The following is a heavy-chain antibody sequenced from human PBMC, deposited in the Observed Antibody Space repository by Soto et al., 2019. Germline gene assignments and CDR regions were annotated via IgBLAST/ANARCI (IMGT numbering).Heavy chain of an antibody. CDR3: AKVFSPEGGNYFDH. V-gene: IGHV3-23*01. J-gene: IGHJ4*02. Sequence: EVQLLESGGGLVQPGGSLRLSCAASGFTFSNYVMDWVRQAPGKGLEWVSAISNSFSDGNTHYADPVKGRFTISRDNDKNTVFLEMNSLRAEDTAVYYCAKVFSPEGGNYFDHWGQGTLVTVSS. CDR1: GFTFSNYV. CDR2: ISNSFSDGNT.